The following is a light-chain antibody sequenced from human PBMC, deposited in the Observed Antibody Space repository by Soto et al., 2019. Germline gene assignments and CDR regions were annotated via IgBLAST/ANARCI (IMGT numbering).Light chain of an antibody. CDR3: SSYTSSSAPNWV. CDR2: EVT. J-gene: IGLJ3*02. Sequence: QSVLTQPASVSGSPGQSITLSCTGTSSDVGGYNYVSWYQQHPGKAPKLMIYEVTNRPSGVSNRFSGSKSGNTASLTISGLQAEDEADYYCSSYTSSSAPNWVFGGGTKLTVL. V-gene: IGLV2-14*01. CDR1: SSDVGGYNY.